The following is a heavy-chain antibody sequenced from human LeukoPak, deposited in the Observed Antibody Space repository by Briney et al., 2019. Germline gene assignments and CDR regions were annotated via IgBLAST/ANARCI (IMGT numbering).Heavy chain of an antibody. CDR1: GGSISSYY. D-gene: IGHD3-22*01. J-gene: IGHJ3*02. CDR2: IYYSGST. CDR3: AGSWAHSSVSAFDI. Sequence: PSETLSLTCTVSGGSISSYYWSWLRQPPGKGLEWIGYIYYSGSTNYNPSLKSRVTISVDTSKNQFSLKLSSVTAADTAVYYCAGSWAHSSVSAFDIWGQGTMVTVSS. V-gene: IGHV4-59*01.